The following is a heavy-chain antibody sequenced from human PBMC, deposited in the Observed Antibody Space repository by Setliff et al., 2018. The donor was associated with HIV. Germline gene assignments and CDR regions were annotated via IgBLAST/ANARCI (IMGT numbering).Heavy chain of an antibody. D-gene: IGHD6-13*01. V-gene: IGHV4-39*01. J-gene: IGHJ5*02. CDR2: FHYSGST. CDR3: ARHEAGPNWFDP. CDR1: GGSIGSSSYY. Sequence: SETLSLTCTVSGGSIGSSSYYWGWIRQPPGKGLEWIGSFHYSGSTFYNPSLKSRVTISVDTSKSHFSLKLSSVTAADTAVYYCARHEAGPNWFDPWGQGTLVTVSS.